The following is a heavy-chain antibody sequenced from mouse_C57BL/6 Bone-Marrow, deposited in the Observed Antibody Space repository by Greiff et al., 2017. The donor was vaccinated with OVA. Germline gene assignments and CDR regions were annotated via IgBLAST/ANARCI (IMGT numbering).Heavy chain of an antibody. CDR2: ISSGSSTI. J-gene: IGHJ2*01. V-gene: IGHV5-17*01. CDR1: GFTFSDYG. D-gene: IGHD1-1*01. Sequence: EVKLVESGGGLVKPGGSLKLSCAASGFTFSDYGMHWVRQAPEKGLEWVAYISSGSSTIYYADTVKGRFTISRANAKNTLFLQMTSLRSEDTAMYYCARPYYGSKGGYYFDYWGQGTTLTVSS. CDR3: ARPYYGSKGGYYFDY.